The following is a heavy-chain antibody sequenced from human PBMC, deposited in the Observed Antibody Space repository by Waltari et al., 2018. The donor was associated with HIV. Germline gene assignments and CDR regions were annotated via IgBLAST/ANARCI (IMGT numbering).Heavy chain of an antibody. D-gene: IGHD2-15*01. CDR3: AKESGYCSGPPCYAVRYFQD. J-gene: IGHJ1*01. V-gene: IGHV3-23*01. CDR2: SSGIGGTT. CDR1: GFTFSNFA. Sequence: EVQLLESGGGLVQPGGSLRLSCAASGFTFSNFAMNWVRQAPGKGLVLVSRSSGIGGTTYDADSGEGRFTLSRDNSRKTVYLQMNSLRAEDTAIYYCAKESGYCSGPPCYAVRYFQDWGQGTLVTVSS.